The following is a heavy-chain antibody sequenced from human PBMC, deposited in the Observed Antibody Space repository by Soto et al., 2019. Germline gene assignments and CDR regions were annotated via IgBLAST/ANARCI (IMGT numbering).Heavy chain of an antibody. D-gene: IGHD2-15*01. CDR2: INWNGGST. Sequence: GVPLRLSCAASGFTFDDYGMSWVRQAPEKGLEWVSGINWNGGSTGYADSVKGRFTISRDNAKNSLYLQMNSLRAEDTALYYCARDGGSVGYCSGGSCYRYAFDIWGQGTMVTVSS. CDR3: ARDGGSVGYCSGGSCYRYAFDI. CDR1: GFTFDDYG. J-gene: IGHJ3*02. V-gene: IGHV3-20*04.